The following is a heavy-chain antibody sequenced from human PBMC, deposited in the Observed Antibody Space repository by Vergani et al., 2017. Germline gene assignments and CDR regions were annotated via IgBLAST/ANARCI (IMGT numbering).Heavy chain of an antibody. Sequence: QVHLEQSGTEVKKPGSSVKVSCKVSGDIFNNYTVTWVRQAPGQGLEWMGRIIPIIRLATSAQKFQDRVKITGDTSTNIVYMEMNNLRSEDTAVYYCARVSPGDNIGWEPFDYWGQGTLVTVSS. J-gene: IGHJ4*02. D-gene: IGHD4-23*01. CDR1: GDIFNNYT. CDR2: IIPIIRLA. CDR3: ARVSPGDNIGWEPFDY. V-gene: IGHV1-69*02.